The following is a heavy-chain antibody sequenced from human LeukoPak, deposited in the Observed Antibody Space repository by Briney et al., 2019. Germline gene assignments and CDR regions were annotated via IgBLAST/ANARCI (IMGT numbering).Heavy chain of an antibody. CDR2: ISGSGGST. V-gene: IGHV3-23*01. J-gene: IGHJ3*02. D-gene: IGHD2-2*02. Sequence: GGSLRLSCAASGFTFSSYAMSWVRQAPGKGLEWVSAISGSGGSTYHADSVKGRFTISRDNSKNTLYLKMNSLRDEDTAVYYCAKDYRTPDIVVVPAAITGDAFDIWGQGTMVTVSS. CDR3: AKDYRTPDIVVVPAAITGDAFDI. CDR1: GFTFSSYA.